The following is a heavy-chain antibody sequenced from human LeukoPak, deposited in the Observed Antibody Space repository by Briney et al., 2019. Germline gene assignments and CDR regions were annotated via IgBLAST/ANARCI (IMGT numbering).Heavy chain of an antibody. D-gene: IGHD5-18*01. CDR3: ARDPGQLDYYYGMDV. CDR2: IWYDGSNK. V-gene: IGHV3-33*01. Sequence: GRSLRLSCAASGFTFSSYGMHWVRQAPGKGLEWVAVIWYDGSNKYNADSVKGRFTISRDNSKNTLYLQMNSLRAEDTAVYYCARDPGQLDYYYGMDVWGKGTTVTVSS. CDR1: GFTFSSYG. J-gene: IGHJ6*04.